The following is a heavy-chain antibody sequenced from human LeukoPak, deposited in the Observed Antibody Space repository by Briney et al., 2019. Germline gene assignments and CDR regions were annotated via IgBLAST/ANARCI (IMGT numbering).Heavy chain of an antibody. CDR1: GGSFSGYY. CDR3: ASRRRTPVEWPRALGMDV. Sequence: SETLSLTCAVYGGSFSGYYWSWIRQPPGKGLEWIGEINHSGSTNYNPSLKSRVTISVDTSKNQFSLKLSSVTAADTAVYYCASRRRTPVEWPRALGMDVWGQGTTVTVSS. CDR2: INHSGST. J-gene: IGHJ6*02. V-gene: IGHV4-34*01. D-gene: IGHD3-3*01.